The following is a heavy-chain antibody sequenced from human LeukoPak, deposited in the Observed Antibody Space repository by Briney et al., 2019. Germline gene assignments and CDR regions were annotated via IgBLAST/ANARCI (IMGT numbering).Heavy chain of an antibody. CDR2: IYWNDDK. J-gene: IGHJ4*02. CDR1: GFSLSTSGVG. D-gene: IGHD3-3*01. V-gene: IGHV2-5*01. Sequence: SGPTLVNPTQTLTLTCTFSGFSLSTSGVGVGWIRQPPGKALEWLALIYWNDDKRYSPSLKSRLTITKDTSKNQVVLTMTNMDPVDTATYHCAHTSRKGPYNFWSGYYPDGFDYWGQGTLVTVSS. CDR3: AHTSRKGPYNFWSGYYPDGFDY.